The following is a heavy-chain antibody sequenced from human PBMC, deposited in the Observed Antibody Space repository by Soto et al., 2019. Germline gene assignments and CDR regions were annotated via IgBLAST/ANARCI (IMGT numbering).Heavy chain of an antibody. CDR3: ARDPAYYPRGPFDY. D-gene: IGHD3-22*01. CDR2: ISYDGSNK. CDR1: GFTFSSYA. V-gene: IGHV3-30-3*01. J-gene: IGHJ4*02. Sequence: SLSRSCAASGFTFSSYAMHWVGQAPGKGLEWVAVISYDGSNKYYADSVKGRFTISRDNSKNTLYLQMNSLRAEDTAVYYCARDPAYYPRGPFDYWGQGTLVTVSS.